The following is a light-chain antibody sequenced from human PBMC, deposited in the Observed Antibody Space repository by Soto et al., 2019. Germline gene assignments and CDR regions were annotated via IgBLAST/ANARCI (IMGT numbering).Light chain of an antibody. Sequence: EIVLAQSTATLSLSPGEKATLSCRASQSVSNNLAWYQQKPGQAPRLLIYAASKRATGIPARFSGSGSGTGFRRAISILEPEDFAVCYCEQLNNWPLGFTFGPGTKVDIK. CDR3: EQLNNWPLGFT. J-gene: IGKJ3*01. V-gene: IGKV3-11*01. CDR2: AAS. CDR1: QSVSNN.